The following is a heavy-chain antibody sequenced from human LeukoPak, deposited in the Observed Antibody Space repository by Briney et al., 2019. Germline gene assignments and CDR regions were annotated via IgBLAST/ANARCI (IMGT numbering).Heavy chain of an antibody. Sequence: SETLSLTCTVSGGSISSYYWSWIRQPPGKGLEWIGHIYYSGSTNYNPSLKSRVTISVDTSKNQFSLKLSSVTAADTAVYYCARTPARGTIDYWGQGTLVTVSS. V-gene: IGHV4-59*01. CDR1: GGSISSYY. CDR3: ARTPARGTIDY. D-gene: IGHD1-1*01. CDR2: IYYSGST. J-gene: IGHJ4*02.